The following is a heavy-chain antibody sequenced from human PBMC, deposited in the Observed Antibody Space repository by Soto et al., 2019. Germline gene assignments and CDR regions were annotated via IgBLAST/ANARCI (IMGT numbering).Heavy chain of an antibody. CDR3: EKDIAASDYYGMDV. Sequence: GRSLRLSCAASEFTFDDYAMHWVRQSPGKGLEWVSGISWNSGSIGYADSVKGRFTISRDNAKNSLYLQMNSLRAEATALYYCEKDIAASDYYGMDVWGQGTTVTVSS. V-gene: IGHV3-9*01. CDR2: ISWNSGSI. D-gene: IGHD6-13*01. J-gene: IGHJ6*02. CDR1: EFTFDDYA.